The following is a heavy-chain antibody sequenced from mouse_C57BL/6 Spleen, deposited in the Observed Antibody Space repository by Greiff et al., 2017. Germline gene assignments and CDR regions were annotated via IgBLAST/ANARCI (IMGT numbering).Heavy chain of an antibody. CDR3: ARGYYGYGDWYFDV. V-gene: IGHV1-64*01. Sequence: QVQLKQPGAELVKHGASVKLSCKASGYTFTSYWMHWVKQRPGQGLEWIGMIHPNSGSTNYNEKFKSKATLTVDKSSSTAYMQLSSLTSEDSAVYYCARGYYGYGDWYFDVWGTGTTVTVSS. CDR1: GYTFTSYW. D-gene: IGHD2-2*01. J-gene: IGHJ1*03. CDR2: IHPNSGST.